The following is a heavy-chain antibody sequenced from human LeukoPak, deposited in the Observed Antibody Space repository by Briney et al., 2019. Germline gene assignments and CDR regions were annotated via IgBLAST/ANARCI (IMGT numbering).Heavy chain of an antibody. CDR1: GYSFSSGFY. D-gene: IGHD3-22*01. V-gene: IGHV4-38-2*02. Sequence: SETLSLTCSVSGYSFSSGFYWGWIRQPPGKGLEWIGSLFHSGTTYYNSSLKSRVTISVDTSKNQFSLKLSSVTAADTAVHYCARANYYDNSGYSRGAFDIWGQGTMVTVSS. CDR3: ARANYYDNSGYSRGAFDI. CDR2: LFHSGTT. J-gene: IGHJ3*02.